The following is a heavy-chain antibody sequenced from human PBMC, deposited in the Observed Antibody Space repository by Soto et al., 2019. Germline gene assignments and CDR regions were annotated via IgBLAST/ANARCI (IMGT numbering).Heavy chain of an antibody. V-gene: IGHV3-7*05. CDR1: GFTFSSYW. CDR2: IKQDGSEK. D-gene: IGHD6-13*01. Sequence: PGGSLRLSCAASGFTFSSYWMTWVRQAPGKGPEWVANIKQDGSEKYYVDSVKGRFTISRDNSKNTLYLQMNSLRAEDTAVYYCARRGPGTYFDYWGQGTLVTVSS. J-gene: IGHJ4*02. CDR3: ARRGPGTYFDY.